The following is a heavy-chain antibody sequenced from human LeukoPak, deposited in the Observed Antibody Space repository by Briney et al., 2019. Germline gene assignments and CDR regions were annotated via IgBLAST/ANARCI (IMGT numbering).Heavy chain of an antibody. J-gene: IGHJ5*02. D-gene: IGHD3-3*01. CDR1: GGSISSGGYY. V-gene: IGHV4-61*02. CDR2: IYTSGST. CDR3: ARDYAWEGVVNWFDP. Sequence: SETLSLTCTVSGGSISSGGYYWSWIRQPAGKGLEWIGRIYTSGSTNYNPSLKSRVTISVDTSKNQFSLKLSSVTAADTAVYYCARDYAWEGVVNWFDPWGQGTLVTVSS.